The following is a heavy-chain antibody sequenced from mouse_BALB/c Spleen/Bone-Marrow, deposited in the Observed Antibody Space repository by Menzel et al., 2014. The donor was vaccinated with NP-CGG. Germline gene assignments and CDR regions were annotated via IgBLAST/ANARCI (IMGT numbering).Heavy chain of an antibody. CDR2: IDPANGNT. D-gene: IGHD1-1*01. CDR3: ASYYYGSSSFAY. V-gene: IGHV14-3*02. Sequence: VQLKESGAELVKPGASVKLSCTASGFNIKDTYMHWVKQRPEQGLEWIGRIDPANGNTKYDPKFQGKATITADTSSNTAYLQLSSLTSEDTAVYYCASYYYGSSSFAYGGQGTLVTVSA. CDR1: GFNIKDTY. J-gene: IGHJ3*01.